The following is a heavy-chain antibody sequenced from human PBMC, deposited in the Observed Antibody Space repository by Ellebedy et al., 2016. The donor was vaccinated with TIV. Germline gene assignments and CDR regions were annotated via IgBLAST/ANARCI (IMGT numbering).Heavy chain of an antibody. Sequence: PGGSLRLSCVASGFTFSSYAMCWVRQAPGKGLEWVSTIGDSGGNTYFPDSVKARFTISRDTSRNTLYLKMSSLRAEDTAVYYCAKLTVAYNWNYADDYWGQGTLVTVSS. J-gene: IGHJ4*02. CDR1: GFTFSSYA. V-gene: IGHV3-23*01. CDR3: AKLTVAYNWNYADDY. CDR2: IGDSGGNT. D-gene: IGHD1-7*01.